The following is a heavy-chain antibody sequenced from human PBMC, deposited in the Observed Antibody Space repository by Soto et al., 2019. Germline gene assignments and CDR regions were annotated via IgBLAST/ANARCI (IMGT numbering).Heavy chain of an antibody. CDR1: GGSISSGGYY. CDR2: IYYSGRT. CDR3: ARANSYAFYYYYAMDI. D-gene: IGHD3-16*01. Sequence: QVQLQESGPGLVKPSQTLSLTCTVSGGSISSGGYYWSWIRQHPGKGLEWIGYIYYSGRTYYNPSLKSRVTISVDTSKNQFSLKLSSVTAADTAVYYCARANSYAFYYYYAMDIWGQGTTVTVSS. J-gene: IGHJ6*02. V-gene: IGHV4-31*03.